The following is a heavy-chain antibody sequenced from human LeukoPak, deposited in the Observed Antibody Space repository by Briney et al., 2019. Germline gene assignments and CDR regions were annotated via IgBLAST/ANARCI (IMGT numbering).Heavy chain of an antibody. J-gene: IGHJ4*02. D-gene: IGHD2-2*02. CDR3: ARGFGGYCSSTSCYTGDY. V-gene: IGHV4-59*12. CDR2: IYYSGST. Sequence: KPSETLSLTCTVSGGSISSYYWSWIRQPPGKGLEWIGYIYYSGSTNYNPSLKSRVTISVDRSKNQFSLKLSSVTAADTAVYYCARGFGGYCSSTSCYTGDYWGQGTLVTVSS. CDR1: GGSISSYY.